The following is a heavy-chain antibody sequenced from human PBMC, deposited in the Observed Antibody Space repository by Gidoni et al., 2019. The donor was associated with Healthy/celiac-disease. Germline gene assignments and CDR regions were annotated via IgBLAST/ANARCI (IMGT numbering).Heavy chain of an antibody. J-gene: IGHJ3*02. CDR2: IYYSGST. CDR1: GGSISSYY. Sequence: QVQLQESGPGLVKPAAPLSLTCTVPGGSISSYYWSWLRQPPGKGLEWIGYIYYSGSTNYNPSLKSRVTISVDTSKNQFSLKLSSVTAADTAVYYCARGGRITTAFDIWGQGTMVTVSS. V-gene: IGHV4-59*01. D-gene: IGHD3-10*01. CDR3: ARGGRITTAFDI.